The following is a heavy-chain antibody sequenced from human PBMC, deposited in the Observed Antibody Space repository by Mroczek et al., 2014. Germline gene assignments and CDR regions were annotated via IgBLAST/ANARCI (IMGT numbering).Heavy chain of an antibody. CDR3: ARVNAIFGVYYGMDV. CDR2: IKQDGSEK. J-gene: IGHJ6*02. V-gene: IGHV3-7*01. Sequence: EVQLVESGEAWSSLGGSLRLSCAASGFTFSSYWMSWVRQAPGKGLEWVANIKQDGSEKYYVDSVKGRFTISRDNAKNSLYLQMNSLRAEDTAVYYCARVNAIFGVYYGMDVWGQGTTVTVSS. D-gene: IGHD3-3*01. CDR1: GFTFSSYW.